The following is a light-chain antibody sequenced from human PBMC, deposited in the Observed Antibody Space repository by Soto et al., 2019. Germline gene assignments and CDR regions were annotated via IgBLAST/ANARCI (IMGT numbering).Light chain of an antibody. J-gene: IGLJ1*01. CDR3: SSYAGSSNV. CDR1: SSDVGGYDF. Sequence: QSVLTQPRSVSGSPGQSVTLSCTGTSSDVGGYDFVSWYQQYPGKAPKLIIYDVTKRTSGVPDRFSGSKSGNSASLTISGLQAEDEADYYCSSYAGSSNVFGTGTKVTVL. V-gene: IGLV2-11*01. CDR2: DVT.